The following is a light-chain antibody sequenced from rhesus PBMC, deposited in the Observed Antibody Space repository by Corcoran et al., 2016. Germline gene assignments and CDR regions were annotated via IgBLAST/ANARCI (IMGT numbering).Light chain of an antibody. CDR2: RGS. CDR1: QSLVHSEGKTY. CDR3: VRGTNVPWT. V-gene: IGKV2S8*01. J-gene: IGKJ1*01. Sequence: DVVMTQSPLSLPVTAGQPATISCRSSQSLVHSEGKTYLNWLQQKPGQHPRSRLYRGSNRDSGVQDRFSGGGAGTGFTLIISRVEAEDVAVYYCVRGTNVPWTFSQGTKVEIK.